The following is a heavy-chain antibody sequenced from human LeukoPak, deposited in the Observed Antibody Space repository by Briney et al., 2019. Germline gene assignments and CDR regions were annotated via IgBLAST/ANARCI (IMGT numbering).Heavy chain of an antibody. CDR1: GYSISSGYC. D-gene: IGHD3-22*01. CDR3: ARAPPDHYYDSSGPRQGFDP. J-gene: IGHJ5*02. V-gene: IGHV4-38-2*02. Sequence: SETLSLTCTVSGYSISSGYCWGWIRQPPGKGLEWIGSICHSGSTYYNPSLKSRVTISVDTSKNQFSLKLSSVTAADTAVYYCARAPPDHYYDSSGPRQGFDPWGQGTLVTVSS. CDR2: ICHSGST.